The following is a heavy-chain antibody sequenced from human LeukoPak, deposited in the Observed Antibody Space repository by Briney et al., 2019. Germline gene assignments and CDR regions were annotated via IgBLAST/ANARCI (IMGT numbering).Heavy chain of an antibody. V-gene: IGHV3-23*01. Sequence: GGSLRLSCEASGFTLSNFWMRWVRQAPGKGLEWVSTISGGGDNTYFADSVKGRFTISRDNSKNTLFLQMVSLRAEDTAVYYCAKFEGALLGNYYMDVWGKGTTVTVSS. CDR3: AKFEGALLGNYYMDV. CDR1: GFTLSNFW. J-gene: IGHJ6*03. CDR2: ISGGGDNT.